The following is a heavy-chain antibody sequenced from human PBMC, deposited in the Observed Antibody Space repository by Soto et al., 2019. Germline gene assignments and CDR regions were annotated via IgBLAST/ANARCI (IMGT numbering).Heavy chain of an antibody. D-gene: IGHD1-1*01. J-gene: IGHJ5*02. V-gene: IGHV1-18*01. CDR3: ARAPYNWDPKTNWFDP. CDR1: GYPFTSYG. CDR2: ISGYNANT. Sequence: GASVKVSCKASGYPFTSYGISWVRQAPGQGLEWMGWISGYNANTNYAQKFQGRITATTDTPTSTGYMELRSLTSDDTAVYYCARAPYNWDPKTNWFDPWGQGTLVTVSS.